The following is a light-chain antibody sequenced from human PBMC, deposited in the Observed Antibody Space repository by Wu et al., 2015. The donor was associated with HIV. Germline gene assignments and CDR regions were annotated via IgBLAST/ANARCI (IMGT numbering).Light chain of an antibody. Sequence: EIVLTQYPGSLSLSPGERATLSCRASQSVGNNYLAWYQQKPGQAPRVLMYAASNRATGIPDRFSGSGSGTDFTLTISGLEPEDFAVYYCQQYGSSPLTFGGGPRWRSN. CDR1: QSVGNNY. CDR2: AAS. V-gene: IGKV3-20*01. CDR3: QQYGSSPLT. J-gene: IGKJ4*01.